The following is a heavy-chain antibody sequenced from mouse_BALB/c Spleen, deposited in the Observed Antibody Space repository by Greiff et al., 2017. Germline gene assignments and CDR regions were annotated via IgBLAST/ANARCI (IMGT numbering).Heavy chain of an antibody. V-gene: IGHV5-17*02. Sequence: EVMLVESGGGLVQPGGSRKLSCAASGFTFSSFGMNWVRKSPEKGLEWVAYISSGSSTIYYADTVKGRFTISRDNPKNTLFLQMNSLRSEDTAMYYCARSGSNYGDWYFDVWGAGTTVTVSS. CDR3: ARSGSNYGDWYFDV. D-gene: IGHD2-5*01. CDR2: ISSGSSTI. CDR1: GFTFSSFG. J-gene: IGHJ1*01.